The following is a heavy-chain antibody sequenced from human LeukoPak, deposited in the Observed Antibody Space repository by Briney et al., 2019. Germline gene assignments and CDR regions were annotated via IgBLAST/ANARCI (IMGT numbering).Heavy chain of an antibody. Sequence: SVKVSCKASGGTFSSYAISWVRQAPGQGLEWMGRIIPIFGTANYAQKFQGRVTITTDESTSTAYMELSSLRSEDTAVYYCARAGDIVVVVAATLPHVDWYFDLWGRGTLVTVSS. CDR1: GGTFSSYA. CDR2: IIPIFGTA. V-gene: IGHV1-69*05. D-gene: IGHD2-15*01. J-gene: IGHJ2*01. CDR3: ARAGDIVVVVAATLPHVDWYFDL.